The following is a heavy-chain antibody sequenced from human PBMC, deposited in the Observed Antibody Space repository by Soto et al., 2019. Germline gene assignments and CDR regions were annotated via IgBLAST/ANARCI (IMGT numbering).Heavy chain of an antibody. CDR1: GFTFSSYA. CDR3: ARDNLWVYDSSGEYFQH. J-gene: IGHJ1*01. V-gene: IGHV3-23*01. Sequence: GGSLRLSCAASGFTFSSYAMSWVRQAPGKGLEWVSAISGSGGSTYYADSVKGRFTISRDDSKNTLYLQMNSLRAEDTAVYYCARDNLWVYDSSGEYFQHWGQGTLVTVSS. CDR2: ISGSGGST. D-gene: IGHD3-22*01.